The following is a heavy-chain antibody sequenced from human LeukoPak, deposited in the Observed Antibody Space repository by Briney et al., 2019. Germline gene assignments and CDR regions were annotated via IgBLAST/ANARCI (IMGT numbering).Heavy chain of an antibody. CDR1: GYTFTSYY. CDR2: INPSGGST. D-gene: IGHD3-22*01. J-gene: IGHJ6*03. Sequence: GASVKVSCKASGYTFTSYYMHWVRQAPGQGLEWMGIINPSGGSTSYAQKFQGRVTMTRDTSTSTVYMELGSLRSEDTAVYYCARDGDYYDSSGYYPYYYYYYMDVWGKGTTVTVSS. V-gene: IGHV1-46*01. CDR3: ARDGDYYDSSGYYPYYYYYYMDV.